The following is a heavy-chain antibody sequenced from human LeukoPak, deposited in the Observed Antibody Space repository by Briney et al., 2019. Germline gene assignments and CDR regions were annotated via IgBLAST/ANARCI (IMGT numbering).Heavy chain of an antibody. D-gene: IGHD3-22*01. Sequence: PGGSLRLSCAASGFTFSSYWMSWVRQAPGKGLEWVANIKQDGSEKYYVDSVKGRFTISRDNSKNTLYLQMNSLRAEDTAVYYCARDGIYDSSGYYFDYWGQGTLVTVSS. CDR2: IKQDGSEK. CDR1: GFTFSSYW. J-gene: IGHJ4*02. CDR3: ARDGIYDSSGYYFDY. V-gene: IGHV3-7*01.